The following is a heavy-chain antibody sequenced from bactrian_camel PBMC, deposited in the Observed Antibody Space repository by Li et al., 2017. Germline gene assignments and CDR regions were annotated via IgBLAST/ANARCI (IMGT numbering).Heavy chain of an antibody. CDR2: VDDGGGSK. V-gene: IGHV3S40*01. CDR3: AAGQGSLPY. D-gene: IGHD2*01. J-gene: IGHJ4*01. CDR1: GYTPNSYC. Sequence: DVQLVESGGGSVQAGGSLRLSCAVSGYTPNSYCMSWVRQAPGKGLEWVSGVDDGGGSKHYADSVKGRFTISRDNAKNTLYLQVNSLKTEDTAMYYCAAGQGSLPYWGQGTQVTVS.